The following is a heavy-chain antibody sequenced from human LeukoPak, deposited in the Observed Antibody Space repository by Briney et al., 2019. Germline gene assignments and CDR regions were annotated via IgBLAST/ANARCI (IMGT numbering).Heavy chain of an antibody. D-gene: IGHD3-22*01. CDR2: IHSGGGT. J-gene: IGHJ4*02. Sequence: PSETLSLTCAVYGGSFRGYYWSWIRQPPGKGLEWIGYIHSGGGTNSNPSLTGRVTMSVATSKSKISLRLTSVTAADTAVYYCARDTNEHSSGYIDYFDSWGPGIQVTVSS. CDR1: GGSFRGYY. CDR3: ARDTNEHSSGYIDYFDS. V-gene: IGHV4-59*01.